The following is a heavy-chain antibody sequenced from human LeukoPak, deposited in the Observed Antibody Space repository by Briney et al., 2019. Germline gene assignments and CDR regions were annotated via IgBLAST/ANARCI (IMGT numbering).Heavy chain of an antibody. V-gene: IGHV4-30-4*01. Sequence: SQTLALTRTVSRGSNHRGDYYCGSIRQPPGKGLGWIRYIHYSGSTYYKPSLQSHVTISVDTSKNQFSLKLSSVTAADTAVYYCAAADAAEYFLHWGQGTLVTVSS. CDR3: AAADAAEYFLH. J-gene: IGHJ1*01. D-gene: IGHD2-15*01. CDR2: IHYSGST. CDR1: RGSNHRGDYY.